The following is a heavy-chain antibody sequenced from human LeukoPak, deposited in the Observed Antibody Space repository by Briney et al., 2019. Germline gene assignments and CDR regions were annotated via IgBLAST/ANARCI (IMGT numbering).Heavy chain of an antibody. CDR1: GYTFTGYY. V-gene: IGHV1-2*02. J-gene: IGHJ5*02. Sequence: GASVKVSCKASGYTFTGYYMHWVRQAPGQGLEWMGWINPNSGGTNYAQKFQGRVTMTRDTSISTAYMELSRLRSDDTAVYYCARHWQKFYDILTGGGFDPWGQGTLVTVSS. CDR3: ARHWQKFYDILTGGGFDP. CDR2: INPNSGGT. D-gene: IGHD3-9*01.